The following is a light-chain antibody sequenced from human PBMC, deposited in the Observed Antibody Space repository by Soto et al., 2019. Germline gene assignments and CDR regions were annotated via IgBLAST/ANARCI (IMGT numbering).Light chain of an antibody. CDR1: QSVSNNY. J-gene: IGKJ1*01. V-gene: IGKV3-11*01. CDR3: QQRSNWPT. CDR2: GAS. Sequence: EIVLSQSPGTLSLSPGERATLSCRASQSVSNNYLAWYQQKPGQGPRLLIYGASTRATGIPARFSGSGSGTDFTLTISSLEPEDFAVYYCQQRSNWPTFGQGTKVDI.